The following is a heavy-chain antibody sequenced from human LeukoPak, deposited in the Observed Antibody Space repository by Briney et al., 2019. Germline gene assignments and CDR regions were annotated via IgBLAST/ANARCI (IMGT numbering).Heavy chain of an antibody. Sequence: ASVKVSCKASGGTFSSYAISWVRQAPGQGLEWMGRIIPIFGTANYAQKFQGRVTITTDESASTAYMELSSLRSEDTAVYYCARGPYGEFDYCGQGTLVTVSS. CDR3: ARGPYGEFDY. J-gene: IGHJ4*02. CDR1: GGTFSSYA. D-gene: IGHD4-17*01. CDR2: IIPIFGTA. V-gene: IGHV1-69*05.